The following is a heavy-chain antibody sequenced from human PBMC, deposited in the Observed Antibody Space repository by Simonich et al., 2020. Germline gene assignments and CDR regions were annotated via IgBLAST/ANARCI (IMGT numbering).Heavy chain of an antibody. D-gene: IGHD6-13*01. CDR2: ICNDGSNK. V-gene: IGHV3-33*01. J-gene: IGHJ5*02. Sequence: QVQLVESGGGVVQPGRSLRLSCAASGFTFSSYGMHWVRQAPGKGLEWVAVICNDGSNKHYADAVKGRFTISRDNSKNTLYLQMNSLRAEDTAVYYCARAYSSSWYNWFDPWGQGTLVTVSS. CDR3: ARAYSSSWYNWFDP. CDR1: GFTFSSYG.